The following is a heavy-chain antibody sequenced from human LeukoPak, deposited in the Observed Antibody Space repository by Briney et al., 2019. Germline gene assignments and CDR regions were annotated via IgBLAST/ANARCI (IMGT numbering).Heavy chain of an antibody. CDR3: ARVYDSSGYFYFDY. V-gene: IGHV1-2*02. CDR1: GYTFTSYY. D-gene: IGHD3-22*01. J-gene: IGHJ4*02. Sequence: ASVKVSCKASGYTFTSYYMHWVRQAPGQGLEWMGWINPNSGGTNYAQKFQGRVTMTRDTSISTAYMELSRLRSDDTAVYYCARVYDSSGYFYFDYWGQGTLVTVSS. CDR2: INPNSGGT.